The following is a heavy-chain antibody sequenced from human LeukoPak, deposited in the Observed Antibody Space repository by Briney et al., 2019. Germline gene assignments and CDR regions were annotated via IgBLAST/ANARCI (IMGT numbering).Heavy chain of an antibody. J-gene: IGHJ5*02. V-gene: IGHV3-23*01. Sequence: GGSLRLSCAASGFTFSSYAMSWVRQAPGKGLEWVSGISANGGSTFYADSVKGRFTMSRDNSNTRLYLQMNSLRAEDTAVYYCAKSRVVVVPAALSPWGQGTLVTVSS. CDR3: AKSRVVVVPAALSP. CDR1: GFTFSSYA. CDR2: ISANGGST. D-gene: IGHD2-2*01.